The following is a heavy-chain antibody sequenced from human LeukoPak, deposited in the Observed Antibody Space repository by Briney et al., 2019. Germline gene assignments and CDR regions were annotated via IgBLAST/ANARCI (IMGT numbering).Heavy chain of an antibody. CDR2: INPNSDGT. D-gene: IGHD3-22*01. J-gene: IGHJ5*02. CDR3: ARDQRRYYDSSGYYLPLFDP. CDR1: GYTFTGYY. Sequence: ASVKVSCKASGYTFTGYYMHWVRQAPGQGLEWMGWINPNSDGTNYAQKLQGRVTMTTDTSTSTAYMELRSLRSDDTAVYYCARDQRRYYDSSGYYLPLFDPWGQGTLVTVSS. V-gene: IGHV1-2*02.